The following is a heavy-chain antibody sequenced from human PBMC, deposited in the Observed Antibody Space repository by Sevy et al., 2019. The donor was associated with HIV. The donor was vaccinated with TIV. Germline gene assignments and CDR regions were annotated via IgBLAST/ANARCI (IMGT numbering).Heavy chain of an antibody. CDR3: ARDIPLDGEGYCSGGSCSPYYYGMDV. CDR2: ISSSSSYI. J-gene: IGHJ6*02. CDR1: EFTFSSYS. Sequence: GGSLRLSCAASEFTFSSYSMNWVRQAPGKGLEWVSSISSSSSYIYYADSVKGRFTISRDNAKNSLYLQMNSLRAEDTAVYYCARDIPLDGEGYCSGGSCSPYYYGMDVWGQGTTVTVSS. V-gene: IGHV3-21*01. D-gene: IGHD2-15*01.